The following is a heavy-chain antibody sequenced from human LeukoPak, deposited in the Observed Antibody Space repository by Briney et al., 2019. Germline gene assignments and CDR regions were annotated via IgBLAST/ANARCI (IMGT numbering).Heavy chain of an antibody. CDR2: ISYDGSNK. CDR1: GFTFSSYA. V-gene: IGHV3-30*04. J-gene: IGHJ3*02. D-gene: IGHD5-18*01. Sequence: GGSPRLSCAASGFTFSSYAMHWVRQAPGKGLEWVAVISYDGSNKYYADSVKGRFTISRDNSKNTLYLQMNSLRAEDTAVYYCARGYSYGPTDAFDIWGQGTMVTVSS. CDR3: ARGYSYGPTDAFDI.